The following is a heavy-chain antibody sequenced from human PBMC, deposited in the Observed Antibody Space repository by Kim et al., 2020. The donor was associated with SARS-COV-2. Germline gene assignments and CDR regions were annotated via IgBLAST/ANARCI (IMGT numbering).Heavy chain of an antibody. CDR2: ISYDGSNK. CDR1: GFTFSSYG. D-gene: IGHD3-10*01. Sequence: GGSLRLSCAVSGFTFSSYGMHWVRQAPGKGLEWVAVISYDGSNKYYADSVKGRFTISRDNSKNTLYLQMNSLRAEDTAVYYCAKNSGSGSYYIDYWGQGT. CDR3: AKNSGSGSYYIDY. V-gene: IGHV3-30*18. J-gene: IGHJ4*02.